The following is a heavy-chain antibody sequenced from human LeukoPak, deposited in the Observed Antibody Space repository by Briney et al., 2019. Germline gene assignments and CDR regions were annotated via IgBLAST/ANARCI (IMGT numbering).Heavy chain of an antibody. CDR3: AGNSGSYSYYFDY. J-gene: IGHJ4*02. D-gene: IGHD1-26*01. Sequence: ASVKVSCKASGGTFSSYAISWVRQAPGQGLEWMGWISAYNGNTNYAQKLQGRVTMTTDTSTSTAYMELRSLRSDDTAVYYCAGNSGSYSYYFDYWGQGTLVTVSS. CDR2: ISAYNGNT. V-gene: IGHV1-18*01. CDR1: GGTFSSYA.